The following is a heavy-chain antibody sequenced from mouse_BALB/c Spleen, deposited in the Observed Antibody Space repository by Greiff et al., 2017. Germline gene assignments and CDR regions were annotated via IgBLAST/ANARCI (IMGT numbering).Heavy chain of an antibody. Sequence: QVQLQQSGPGLVQPSQCLSITCTASGFSLTSYGVHWVRQSPGKGLEWLGVIWSGGSTAYNAAFISRLSISKDNSKSQVFYKMNSLQADDTAIYYCARSEVRGYYYAMDYWGQGTSVTVSS. CDR2: IWSGGST. D-gene: IGHD2-14*01. V-gene: IGHV2-4-1*01. CDR3: ARSEVRGYYYAMDY. CDR1: GFSLTSYG. J-gene: IGHJ4*01.